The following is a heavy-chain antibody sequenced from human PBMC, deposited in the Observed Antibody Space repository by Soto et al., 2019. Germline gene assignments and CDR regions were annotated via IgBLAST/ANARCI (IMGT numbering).Heavy chain of an antibody. D-gene: IGHD6-13*01. J-gene: IGHJ4*02. CDR1: GASVSSATHY. Sequence: SETLSLTCTVSGASVSSATHYWNWIRQPPGKPLEWSGYIYYSGTTNYNPSLRSRVTISLDRSNDQFSLKLSSVTAADTAVYYCARYRREAVAGYTLDNWGQGILVTVSS. CDR2: IYYSGTT. V-gene: IGHV4-61*01. CDR3: ARYRREAVAGYTLDN.